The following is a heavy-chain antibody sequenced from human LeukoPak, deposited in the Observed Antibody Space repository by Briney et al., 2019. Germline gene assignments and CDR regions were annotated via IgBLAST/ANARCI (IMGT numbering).Heavy chain of an antibody. CDR1: GDIVSSNSAN. V-gene: IGHV6-1*01. D-gene: IGHD6-19*01. J-gene: IGHJ4*02. CDR2: TYYRSKWYS. Sequence: SQTVSLTCAISGDIVSSNSANWNWLRQSPSRGLEWLGRTYYRSKWYSDYAVAVKSRITINADTSKNQYSLQLNSGTPEDTAVYYCARDKAGHVFDYWGQGTLVTVSS. CDR3: ARDKAGHVFDY.